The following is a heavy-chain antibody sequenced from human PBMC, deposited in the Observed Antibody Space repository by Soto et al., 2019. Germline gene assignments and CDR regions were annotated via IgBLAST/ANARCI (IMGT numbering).Heavy chain of an antibody. CDR3: ARGYCSSTSCYPFDY. CDR1: GGTFSSYA. CDR2: IIPIFGTA. J-gene: IGHJ4*02. D-gene: IGHD2-2*01. V-gene: IGHV1-69*13. Sequence: SVNVSCKASGGTFSSYAISWVRRAPGQVLEWMGGIIPIFGTANYAQKFQGRVTITADESTSTAYMELSSLRSEDTAVYYCARGYCSSTSCYPFDYWGQGTLVTVSS.